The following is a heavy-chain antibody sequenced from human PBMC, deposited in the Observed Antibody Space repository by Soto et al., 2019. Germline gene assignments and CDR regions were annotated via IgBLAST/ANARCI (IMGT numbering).Heavy chain of an antibody. J-gene: IGHJ4*02. Sequence: EVQLVETGGGLIQPGGSLRLSCAASGFTVISYYMNWVRQATGKGLEWVSIIYSDVTTSYVDSVKGRFTISRDNFKNTLHLQMNSLRAEDTAVYYCAFLSNWGQGTLVTVAS. V-gene: IGHV3-53*02. CDR3: AFLSN. D-gene: IGHD6-6*01. CDR1: GFTVISYY. CDR2: IYSDVTT.